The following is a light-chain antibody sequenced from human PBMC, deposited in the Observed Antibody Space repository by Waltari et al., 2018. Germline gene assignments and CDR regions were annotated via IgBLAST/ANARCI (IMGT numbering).Light chain of an antibody. V-gene: IGKV3D-15*01. J-gene: IGKJ2*01. Sequence: EIVLTQSPATLSVSPGDRFTLSCGSSQSVSRNLAWYQQRPCQAPRFLIYAASSRATGIPARFSGSGSGTEFILTISSLQSEDFAVYYCQQYNKRPYTFGQGTKVEIK. CDR3: QQYNKRPYT. CDR1: QSVSRN. CDR2: AAS.